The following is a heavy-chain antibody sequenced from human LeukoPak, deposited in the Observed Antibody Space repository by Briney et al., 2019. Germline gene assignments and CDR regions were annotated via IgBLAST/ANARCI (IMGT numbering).Heavy chain of an antibody. J-gene: IGHJ6*02. CDR3: ARDLQVRASNLFFLGVDYYYGMDV. Sequence: GGSLRLSCAASGFTFSSYWMSWVRQAPGKGLEWVANIKQDGSEKYYVDSVKGRFTISRDNAENSLYLQMNSLRAEDTAVYSCARDLQVRASNLFFLGVDYYYGMDVWGQGTTVTVSS. V-gene: IGHV3-7*03. D-gene: IGHD3-10*01. CDR1: GFTFSSYW. CDR2: IKQDGSEK.